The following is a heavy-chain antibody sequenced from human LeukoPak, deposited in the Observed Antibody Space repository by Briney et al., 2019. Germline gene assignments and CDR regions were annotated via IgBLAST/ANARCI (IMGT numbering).Heavy chain of an antibody. Sequence: SETLSLTCTVSGDSISNYWWSWIRQPAGEGLEWIGRIYTSGSTNYNPSLKSRVTMSVDTSKNQFSLKLSSVTAADTAVYYCARDRSRGIAGTGFDPWGQGTLVTVSS. CDR1: GDSISNYW. CDR2: IYTSGST. V-gene: IGHV4-4*07. J-gene: IGHJ5*02. CDR3: ARDRSRGIAGTGFDP. D-gene: IGHD6-13*01.